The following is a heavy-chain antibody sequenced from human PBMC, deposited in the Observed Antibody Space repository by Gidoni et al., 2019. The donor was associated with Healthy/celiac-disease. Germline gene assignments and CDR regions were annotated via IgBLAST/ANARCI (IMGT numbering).Heavy chain of an antibody. CDR2: IYYSGST. J-gene: IGHJ4*02. CDR1: GGSISSYY. Sequence: QVQLQESGPGLVKPSATLSLTCPVSGGSISSYYWSWIRQPPGKGMEWIGYIYYSGSTNYNPSLKSRVTISVDTSKNQFSLKLSSVTAADTAVYYCARTRFIEVGAPSAFDYWGQGTLVTVSS. V-gene: IGHV4-59*01. D-gene: IGHD1-26*01. CDR3: ARTRFIEVGAPSAFDY.